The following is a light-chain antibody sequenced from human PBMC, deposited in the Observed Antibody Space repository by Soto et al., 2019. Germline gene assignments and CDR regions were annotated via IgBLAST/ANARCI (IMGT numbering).Light chain of an antibody. CDR1: QSVGSN. J-gene: IGKJ1*01. V-gene: IGKV3-15*01. Sequence: DIVLTQSPGTLSLSPGERATLSCRASQSVGSNLAWYQQKPGQAPRLLIYGASTRATGISARFSGSGSGTEFTLTISSLQSEDFGVYYCQQYNNWWTFGQGTKVDIK. CDR3: QQYNNWWT. CDR2: GAS.